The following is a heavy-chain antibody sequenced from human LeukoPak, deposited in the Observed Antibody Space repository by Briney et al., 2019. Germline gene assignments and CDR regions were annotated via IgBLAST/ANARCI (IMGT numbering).Heavy chain of an antibody. J-gene: IGHJ4*02. CDR1: GFTFSNAW. Sequence: GGSLRLSCAASGFTFSNAWLNWVRQAPGKGLEWVGQIKSKTDGGTTDYAAPVKGRFTISRDDSKNTLFLQMNSLKTEDTAVYYCTLPWGSGSYYDYWGQGTLVTVSS. CDR3: TLPWGSGSYYDY. V-gene: IGHV3-15*01. CDR2: IKSKTDGGTT. D-gene: IGHD3-10*01.